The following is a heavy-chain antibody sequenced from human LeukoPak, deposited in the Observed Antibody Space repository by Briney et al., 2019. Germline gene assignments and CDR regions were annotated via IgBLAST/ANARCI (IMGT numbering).Heavy chain of an antibody. D-gene: IGHD2-21*02. CDR3: ASMTTYCGGDCYFFDY. Sequence: PGGSLRLSCAASGFTFSTYSMNWVRQAPGKGLEWVSYISGSSNTIYYADSVKGRVTISRDNAKNSLYLQMNSLRAEDTAVYYCASMTTYCGGDCYFFDYWGQGTLVTVSS. CDR2: ISGSSNTI. CDR1: GFTFSTYS. J-gene: IGHJ4*02. V-gene: IGHV3-48*04.